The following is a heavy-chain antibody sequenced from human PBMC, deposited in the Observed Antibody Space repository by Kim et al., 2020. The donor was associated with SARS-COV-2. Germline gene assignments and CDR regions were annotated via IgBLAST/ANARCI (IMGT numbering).Heavy chain of an antibody. V-gene: IGHV1-69*13. CDR2: IIPIFGTA. Sequence: SVKVSCKASGGTFSSYAISWVRQAPGQGLEWMGGIIPIFGTANYAQKFQGRVTITADESTSTAYMELSSLRSEDTAVYYCARGEYDSSGYNYFDYWGQGTLVTVSS. J-gene: IGHJ4*02. CDR1: GGTFSSYA. D-gene: IGHD3-22*01. CDR3: ARGEYDSSGYNYFDY.